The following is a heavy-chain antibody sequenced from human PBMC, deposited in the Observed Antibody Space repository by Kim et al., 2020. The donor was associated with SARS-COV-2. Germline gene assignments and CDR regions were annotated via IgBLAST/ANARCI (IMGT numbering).Heavy chain of an antibody. Sequence: ASVKVSCKASGYTFTTYDINWVRQVPGQGLEWMGWMSPESGDTGYPQNFQARVTLTSDTSISTAYMELSSLTSDDTAVYYCASNPPYTGWFDPWGQGTLV. CDR1: GYTFTTYD. J-gene: IGHJ5*02. V-gene: IGHV1-8*01. CDR3: ASNPPYTGWFDP. D-gene: IGHD2-2*02. CDR2: MSPESGDT.